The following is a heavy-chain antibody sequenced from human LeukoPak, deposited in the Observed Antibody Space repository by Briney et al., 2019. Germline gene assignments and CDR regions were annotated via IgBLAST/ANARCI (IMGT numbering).Heavy chain of an antibody. Sequence: GGSLRLSCAASGFTFSSYGMHWVRQAPGKGLEWVAVIWYDGSNKYYADFVKGRFTISRDNSKNTLYLQMNSLRAEDTAVYYCALLYCSGGSCDSSLEHYYYGMDVWGQGTTVTVSS. V-gene: IGHV3-33*01. CDR3: ALLYCSGGSCDSSLEHYYYGMDV. J-gene: IGHJ6*02. CDR1: GFTFSSYG. D-gene: IGHD2-15*01. CDR2: IWYDGSNK.